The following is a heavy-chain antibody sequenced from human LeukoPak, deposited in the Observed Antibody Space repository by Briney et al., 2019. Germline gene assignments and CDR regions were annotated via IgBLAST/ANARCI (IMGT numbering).Heavy chain of an antibody. CDR1: GFTFSTYT. V-gene: IGHV3-21*01. D-gene: IGHD5-24*01. J-gene: IGHJ4*02. Sequence: PGGSVRLSCTGCGFTFSTYTMNWPPQAPGKGLEGVASIGCTYSYINYADSVEGRFTISRDNAKNSLYLQMNSLRAEDTAVYYWARDGDGPPFDYWGQGTLATVSS. CDR2: IGCTYSYI. CDR3: ARDGDGPPFDY.